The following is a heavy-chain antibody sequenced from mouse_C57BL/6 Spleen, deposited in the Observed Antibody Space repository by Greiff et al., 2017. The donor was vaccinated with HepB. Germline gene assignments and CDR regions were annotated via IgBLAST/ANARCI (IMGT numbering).Heavy chain of an antibody. V-gene: IGHV1-55*01. CDR3: ARGYGSSYRYFDV. CDR2: IYPGSGST. Sequence: QVQLQQSGAELVKPGASVKMSCKASGYTFTSYWITWVKQRPGQGLEWIGDIYPGSGSTNYNEKFKSKATLTVDTSSSTAYMQLSSLTAEDSAVYYCARGYGSSYRYFDVWGTGTTVTVSS. J-gene: IGHJ1*03. CDR1: GYTFTSYW. D-gene: IGHD1-1*01.